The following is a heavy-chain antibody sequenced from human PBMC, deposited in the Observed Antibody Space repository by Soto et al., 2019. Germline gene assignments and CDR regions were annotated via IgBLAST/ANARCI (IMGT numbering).Heavy chain of an antibody. V-gene: IGHV3-23*01. Sequence: VQLLESGGGLVQPGGSLRLSCAASGFTFSSYAMSWLRQAPGKGLEWVSSISDSGGRIYYADSVKGRFTISRDNSKNTLYLQMNSLRSEDTAVYYCAKGPYSESSELFDPWGQGTLVTVSS. J-gene: IGHJ5*02. CDR1: GFTFSSYA. D-gene: IGHD6-13*01. CDR3: AKGPYSESSELFDP. CDR2: ISDSGGRI.